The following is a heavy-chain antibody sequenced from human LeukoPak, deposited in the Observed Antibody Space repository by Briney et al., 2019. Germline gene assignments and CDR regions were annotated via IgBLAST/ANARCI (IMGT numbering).Heavy chain of an antibody. CDR3: ARAGIAAISFDY. V-gene: IGHV1-2*04. CDR2: INPNSGGT. D-gene: IGHD6-13*01. J-gene: IGHJ4*02. CDR1: GYTFTGYY. Sequence: ASVKVSCKASGYTFTGYYMPWVRQAPGQGLEWMGWINPNSGGTNYAQKFQGWVTMTRDTSISTAYMELSRLRSDDTAVYYCARAGIAAISFDYWGQGTLVTVSS.